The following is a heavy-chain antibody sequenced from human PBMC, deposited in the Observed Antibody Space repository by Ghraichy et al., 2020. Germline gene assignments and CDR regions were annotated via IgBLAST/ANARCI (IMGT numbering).Heavy chain of an antibody. V-gene: IGHV3-33*01. D-gene: IGHD6-19*01. Sequence: GGSLRLSCAASGFTFTTYDMHWVRQAPGKGLEWVAVIWYDGSRRCYADSVKGRFTISRDNVKSKLSLQMDSLRVEDTALYYCVREVSLAGLGGFDSWDQGTVVTVCS. J-gene: IGHJ4*02. CDR2: IWYDGSRR. CDR1: GFTFTTYD. CDR3: VREVSLAGLGGFDS.